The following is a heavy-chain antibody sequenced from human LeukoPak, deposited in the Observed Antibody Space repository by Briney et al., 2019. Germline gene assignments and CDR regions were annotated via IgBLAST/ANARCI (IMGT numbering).Heavy chain of an antibody. D-gene: IGHD3-3*01. CDR2: ISSSSSYI. J-gene: IGHJ6*02. V-gene: IGHV3-21*04. Sequence: GGSLRLSCAASGFTFSSYSMNWVRQAPGKGLEWVSSISSSSSYIYYADSVKGRFTISRDNAKNSLYLQMNSLRAEDTAVYYCAKDNYYDFWSGYPPDYYGMDVWGQGTTVTVSS. CDR3: AKDNYYDFWSGYPPDYYGMDV. CDR1: GFTFSSYS.